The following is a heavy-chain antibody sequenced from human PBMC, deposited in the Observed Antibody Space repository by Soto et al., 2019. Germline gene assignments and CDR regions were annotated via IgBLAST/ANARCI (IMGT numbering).Heavy chain of an antibody. Sequence: QVQLVQSGTEVKKPGASVKVSCKASGYIMTTYGVSWVRQAPGQGLEWVGWISDYNDHTSYAQKFQGRVTMTTYTSTSTAYMELRRLRSDDTDIYYCARGTYFDYWGQGTLVTVSS. CDR1: GYIMTTYG. CDR2: ISDYNDHT. J-gene: IGHJ4*02. CDR3: ARGTYFDY. V-gene: IGHV1-18*01. D-gene: IGHD1-1*01.